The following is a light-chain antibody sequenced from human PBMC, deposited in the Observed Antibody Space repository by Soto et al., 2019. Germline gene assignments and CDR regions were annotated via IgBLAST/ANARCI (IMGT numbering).Light chain of an antibody. J-gene: IGLJ1*01. CDR3: SSYASGNIYV. Sequence: QSVLTQPPSASGSPGQSVTISCTGTSSDVGPYKYVSWYQQHPGKAPKLIIYAVNQRPSGVPDRFSGSKSGSTASLTVSGLQAEDEADYYCSSYASGNIYVFGTGTKVTVL. CDR1: SSDVGPYKY. CDR2: AVN. V-gene: IGLV2-8*01.